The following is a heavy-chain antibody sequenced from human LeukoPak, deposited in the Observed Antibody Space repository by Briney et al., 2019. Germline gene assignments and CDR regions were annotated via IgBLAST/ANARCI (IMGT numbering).Heavy chain of an antibody. J-gene: IGHJ4*02. CDR3: ARDRRYSYGYGDFDY. CDR1: GFTFDDYA. D-gene: IGHD5-18*01. CDR2: ISWNSGSI. Sequence: GGSLRLSCAASGFTFDDYAMHWVRQAPGKGLEWVSGISWNSGSIGYADSVKGRFTISRDNAKNSLYLQMNSLRAEDTAVYYCARDRRYSYGYGDFDYWGQGTLVTVSS. V-gene: IGHV3-9*01.